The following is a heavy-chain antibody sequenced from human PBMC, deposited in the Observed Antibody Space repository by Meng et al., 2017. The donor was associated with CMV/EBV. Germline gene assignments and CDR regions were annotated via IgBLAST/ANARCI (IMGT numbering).Heavy chain of an antibody. D-gene: IGHD3-10*01. CDR3: ARDRSYYFDY. CDR1: GVSFSGYY. V-gene: IGHV4-34*01. J-gene: IGHJ4*02. CDR2: INHSGST. Sequence: SETLSLTCAVYGVSFSGYYWSWIRQPPGKGLEWIGEINHSGSTNYNPSLKSRVTISVDTSKNQFSLKLSSVTAADTAVYYCARDRSYYFDYWGQGTLVTVSS.